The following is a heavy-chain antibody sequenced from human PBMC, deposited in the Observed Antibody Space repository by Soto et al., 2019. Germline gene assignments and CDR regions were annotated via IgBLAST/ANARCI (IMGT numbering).Heavy chain of an antibody. V-gene: IGHV1-46*01. Sequence: QVHLVQSGAAVKKPGASVKVSCKATGYTFPPYSIPRVRQAPGQGLGWVGIIRPSGGRTEYAQRFQGRVTMTRDTCTSTVSMEPTSLTPEDRAVYDCAMKMNVSNSFGYWGEGTLVTVSS. CDR3: AMKMNVSNSFGY. J-gene: IGHJ4*02. CDR2: IRPSGGRT. CDR1: GYTFPPYS.